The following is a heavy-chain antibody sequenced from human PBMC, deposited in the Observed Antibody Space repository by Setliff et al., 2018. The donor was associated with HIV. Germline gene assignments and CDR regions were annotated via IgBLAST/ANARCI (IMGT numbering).Heavy chain of an antibody. J-gene: IGHJ4*02. V-gene: IGHV3-72*01. Sequence: LRLSCAASGFTFSDHYMDWVRQAPGKGLEWVGRTRNKANGYITEYGASVQGRFTISRDNSKDSLSLQMNNLKAEDTAVYYCVRAAAGLDIWSQGIRVTVSS. CDR1: GFTFSDHY. CDR2: TRNKANGYIT. CDR3: VRAAAGLDI.